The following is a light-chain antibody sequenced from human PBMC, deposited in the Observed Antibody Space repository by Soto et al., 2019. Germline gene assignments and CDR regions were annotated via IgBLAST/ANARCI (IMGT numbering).Light chain of an antibody. CDR2: GAS. J-gene: IGKJ1*01. Sequence: EIVLTQSPNTLSLSPGERATLSCRASQSVGSDYLVWYQQKPGQAPRLLIYGASSRATGIPDRFSGSGSGTDFTLTISRLEPEDFAVYYCLHYENSPTWTFGQGTKVDIK. CDR1: QSVGSDY. V-gene: IGKV3-20*01. CDR3: LHYENSPTWT.